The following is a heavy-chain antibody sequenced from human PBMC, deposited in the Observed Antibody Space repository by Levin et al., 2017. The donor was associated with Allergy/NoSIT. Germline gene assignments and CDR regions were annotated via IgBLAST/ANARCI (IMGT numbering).Heavy chain of an antibody. V-gene: IGHV3-21*01. D-gene: IGHD4-23*01. CDR1: GFTFSSYS. Sequence: SCAASGFTFSSYSMNWVRQAPGKGLEWVSSISSSSSYIYYVDSVKGRFTISRDNAKNSLYLQMNSLRAEDTAVYYCARGGSVVMDYYYYYYGMDGWGQGTTVTVSS. CDR2: ISSSSSYI. CDR3: ARGGSVVMDYYYYYYGMDG. J-gene: IGHJ6*02.